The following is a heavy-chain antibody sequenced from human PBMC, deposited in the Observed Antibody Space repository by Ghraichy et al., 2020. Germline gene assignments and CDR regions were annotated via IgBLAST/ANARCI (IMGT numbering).Heavy chain of an antibody. Sequence: SETLSLTCAVSGASISSGGYSWTWVRQPPGKGLEWIGSIRGSETAHYNPSLESRVTISPDWSETHFSLRLSSVTAADTAVYYCARLPGTTSRYFDFWGRGTLVTVSS. CDR3: ARLPGTTSRYFDF. J-gene: IGHJ4*02. D-gene: IGHD1/OR15-1a*01. V-gene: IGHV4-30-2*01. CDR1: GASISSGGYS. CDR2: IRGSETA.